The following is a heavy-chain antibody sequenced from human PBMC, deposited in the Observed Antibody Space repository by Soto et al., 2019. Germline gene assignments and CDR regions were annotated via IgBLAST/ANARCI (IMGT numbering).Heavy chain of an antibody. Sequence: QVQLVQSGAEVKKPGSSVKVSCKASGGTFSSYAISWVRQAPGQGLEWMGGIIPIFGTANYAQKFQGRVTLTADESTSTAYMELSSLRSEDTAVYYCAGGYCSGGSCYPLYNWFDPWGQGTLVTVSS. D-gene: IGHD2-15*01. CDR1: GGTFSSYA. CDR3: AGGYCSGGSCYPLYNWFDP. V-gene: IGHV1-69*12. J-gene: IGHJ5*02. CDR2: IIPIFGTA.